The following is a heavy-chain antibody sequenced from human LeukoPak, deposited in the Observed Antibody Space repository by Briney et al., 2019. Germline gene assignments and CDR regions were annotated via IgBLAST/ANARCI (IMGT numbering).Heavy chain of an antibody. CDR1: GFTFSSYS. Sequence: GGSLRLSCAAPGFTFSSYSMNWVRQAPGKGLEWVSSISSSSDYIYYADSVKGRFSISRDNAKNSLYLQMNSLRAEDTAVYYCARGHYDSSGYFYEGLLDYWGQGTLVTVSS. D-gene: IGHD3-22*01. J-gene: IGHJ4*02. CDR3: ARGHYDSSGYFYEGLLDY. CDR2: ISSSSDYI. V-gene: IGHV3-21*01.